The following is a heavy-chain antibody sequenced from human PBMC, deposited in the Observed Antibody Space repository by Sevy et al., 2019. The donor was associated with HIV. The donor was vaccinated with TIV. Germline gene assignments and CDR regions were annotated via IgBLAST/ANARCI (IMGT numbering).Heavy chain of an antibody. J-gene: IGHJ3*02. V-gene: IGHV3-11*01. D-gene: IGHD6-19*01. Sequence: GGSLRLSCAASRFTFSDYYMSWIRQAPGKGLEWLSYISSSGSTIYYADSVKGRFTISRDNAKNSLYLQMNSLRAEDTAVYYCAREMEGVPGSAFDIWGQGTMVTVSS. CDR3: AREMEGVPGSAFDI. CDR2: ISSSGSTI. CDR1: RFTFSDYY.